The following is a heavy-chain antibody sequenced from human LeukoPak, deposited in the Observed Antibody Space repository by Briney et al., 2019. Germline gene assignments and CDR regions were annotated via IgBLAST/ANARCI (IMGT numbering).Heavy chain of an antibody. CDR1: GFPFSSYA. Sequence: GGSLRLSCAASGFPFSSYAMTWVRQAPGKGLEWVSSISGDGATTYHADSGKGRFTISRDNAKNSLYLQMNSLRAEDTAVYYCARVSGSYGDSAYWGQGTLVTVSS. V-gene: IGHV3-23*01. J-gene: IGHJ4*02. CDR3: ARVSGSYGDSAY. CDR2: ISGDGATT. D-gene: IGHD1-26*01.